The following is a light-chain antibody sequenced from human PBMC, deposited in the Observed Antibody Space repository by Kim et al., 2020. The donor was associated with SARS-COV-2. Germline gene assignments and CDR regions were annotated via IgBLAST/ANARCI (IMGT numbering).Light chain of an antibody. CDR2: DDS. V-gene: IGLV3-21*03. J-gene: IGLJ3*02. CDR3: QVWDSSSDHWV. Sequence: PGKTARITCGGNNIVNKGLPGYQQKRGQDPELVIYDDSDQPSGVPERFSGSYSGNTATLTISRVEAEDEADYYCQVWDSSSDHWVFGGGTQLTVL. CDR1: NIVNKG.